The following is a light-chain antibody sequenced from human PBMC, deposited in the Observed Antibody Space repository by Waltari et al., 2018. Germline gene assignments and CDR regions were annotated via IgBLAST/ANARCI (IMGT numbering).Light chain of an antibody. J-gene: IGKJ1*01. Sequence: EIVLTQSPGTLSLSPGERATLSCRASESVSKYLAWYQQRPGQAPSLLIYAASKRATGIPDGFSGSGSGTDFSLTISRLGPEDFAVYYCQMYVRLPVTFGQGTKVEIK. V-gene: IGKV3-20*01. CDR3: QMYVRLPVT. CDR1: ESVSKY. CDR2: AAS.